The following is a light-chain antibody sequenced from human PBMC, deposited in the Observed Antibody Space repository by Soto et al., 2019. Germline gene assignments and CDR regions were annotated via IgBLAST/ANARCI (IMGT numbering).Light chain of an antibody. CDR2: LEGSGSY. J-gene: IGLJ3*02. CDR3: ETWGSTTHAV. Sequence: QPVLTQSSSASASLGPSVKLTCTLSSGHSSYIIAWHQQQPGTAPRYLMKLEGSGSYNKGSGVPDRFSGSSSGADRYLSISNLQFEDEAYYYCETWGSTTHAVFGGGTKLTVL. CDR1: SGHSSYI. V-gene: IGLV4-60*02.